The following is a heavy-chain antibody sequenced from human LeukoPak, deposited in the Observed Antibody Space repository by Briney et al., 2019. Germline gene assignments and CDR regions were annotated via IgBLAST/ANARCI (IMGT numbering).Heavy chain of an antibody. CDR1: GGSISSYY. Sequence: SETLSLTCTVSGGSISSYYWSWIRQPPGKGLEYVGFIFHSGTTYYNPSLRSRVTISVATSKSQFSLQLASLTAADTAVYYCARWVATTGLVDSWGPGTLVTVSS. J-gene: IGHJ4*02. CDR3: ARWVATTGLVDS. D-gene: IGHD1-26*01. V-gene: IGHV4-59*08. CDR2: IFHSGTT.